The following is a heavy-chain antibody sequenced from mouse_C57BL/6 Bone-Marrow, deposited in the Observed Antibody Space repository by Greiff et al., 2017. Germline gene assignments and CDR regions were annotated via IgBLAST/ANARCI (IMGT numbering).Heavy chain of an antibody. J-gene: IGHJ2*01. V-gene: IGHV3-1*01. CDR3: ARVRYYGSRVYFYY. CDR2: ISYSGST. CDR1: GYSITSGYD. Sequence: EVKLVESGPGLVKPSPSLYLTCTVTGYSITSGYDWPWIRHFPGNKLEWMGSISYSGSTNYNQSRKSRISITPDTSKNPVFLKVKSLTTEDTATYDCARVRYYGSRVYFYYWGQGTTLTVSS. D-gene: IGHD1-1*01.